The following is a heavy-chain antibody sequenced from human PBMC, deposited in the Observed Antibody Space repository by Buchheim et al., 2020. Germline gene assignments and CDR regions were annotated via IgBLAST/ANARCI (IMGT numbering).Heavy chain of an antibody. V-gene: IGHV3-23*04. D-gene: IGHD2-2*01. CDR1: GFTFTNYA. J-gene: IGHJ4*02. CDR3: AKEDTSD. Sequence: EVQLVESGGGLVQPGGSLRLSCAASGFTFTNYAMSWLRQAPGRGLEWVLSISGSGGTIDYTDSVKGRFTISRDNSANMVYIQMNSLRAEDTAVYYCAKEDTSDWGQGTL. CDR2: ISGSGGTI.